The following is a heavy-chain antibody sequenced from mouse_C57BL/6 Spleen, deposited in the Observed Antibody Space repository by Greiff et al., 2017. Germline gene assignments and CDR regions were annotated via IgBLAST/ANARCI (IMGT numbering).Heavy chain of an antibody. J-gene: IGHJ1*03. CDR2: INPSNGGT. CDR3: ARGGYGYDKRYFDV. V-gene: IGHV1-53*01. D-gene: IGHD2-2*01. Sequence: QVQLQQPGTELVKPGASVKLSCKASGYTFTSYWMHWVKLRPGQGLEWIGNINPSNGGTNYNEKFKSKATLTVDKSSSTACMQLSSLTSEDSAVYYCARGGYGYDKRYFDVWGTGTTVTVSS. CDR1: GYTFTSYW.